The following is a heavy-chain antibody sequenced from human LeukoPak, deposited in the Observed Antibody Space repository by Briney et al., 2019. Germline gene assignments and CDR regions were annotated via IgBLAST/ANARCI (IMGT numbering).Heavy chain of an antibody. Sequence: KPSETLSLTCTVSGGSISSSSYYWGWIRQPPGKGLEWIGSIYYSGSTYYNPSLKSRVTISVDTSKNQFSLKLSSVTAADTAVYYCARQLYYYDSSGLFDYWGQGTLVTVSS. V-gene: IGHV4-39*01. J-gene: IGHJ4*02. CDR3: ARQLYYYDSSGLFDY. CDR1: GGSISSSSYY. CDR2: IYYSGST. D-gene: IGHD3-22*01.